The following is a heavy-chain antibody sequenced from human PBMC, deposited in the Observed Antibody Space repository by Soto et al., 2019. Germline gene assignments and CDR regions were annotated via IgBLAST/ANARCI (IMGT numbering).Heavy chain of an antibody. CDR1: GYTVTSYY. D-gene: IGHD1-26*01. Sequence: ASVKVSCNASGYTVTSYYMHWVRQAPGQGLEWMGIINPSGGSTSYAQKFQGRVTMTRDTSTSTVYMELSSLRSEDTAVYYCARGSPVSGSYYKGAFDIWGQGTMVTVSS. J-gene: IGHJ3*02. CDR3: ARGSPVSGSYYKGAFDI. CDR2: INPSGGST. V-gene: IGHV1-46*01.